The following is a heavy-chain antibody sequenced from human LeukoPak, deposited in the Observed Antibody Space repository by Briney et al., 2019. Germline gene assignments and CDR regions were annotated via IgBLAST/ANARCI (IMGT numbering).Heavy chain of an antibody. J-gene: IGHJ4*02. V-gene: IGHV3-53*01. CDR3: ASGGMGARKFYSDPFHY. Sequence: GGSLRLSCAASGFTVSTNYMSWVRQAPEKGLERVSILYSRGSTYYAHSVKGRFTISRDDSKNTLYLQMNSLRAEDTAVYYCASGGMGARKFYSDPFHYWGQGTLVTVSS. CDR2: LYSRGST. CDR1: GFTVSTNY. D-gene: IGHD2-15*01.